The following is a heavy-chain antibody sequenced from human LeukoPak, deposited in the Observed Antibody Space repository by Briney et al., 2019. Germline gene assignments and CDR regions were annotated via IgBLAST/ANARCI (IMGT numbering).Heavy chain of an antibody. CDR1: GGSIRSSYYY. J-gene: IGHJ5*02. V-gene: IGHV4-39*02. Sequence: SETLSLTCTVSGGSIRSSYYYCGWIRQPPGKGLEWIGSIYDSVSTYYNPSLKTRVTISVNTSKNQFFRKLNSVTAAATAFYYCATDHGPWGQGTLATASS. CDR2: IYDSVST. CDR3: ATDHGP.